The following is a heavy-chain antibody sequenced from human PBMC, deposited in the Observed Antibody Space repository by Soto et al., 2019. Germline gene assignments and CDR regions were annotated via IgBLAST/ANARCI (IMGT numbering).Heavy chain of an antibody. D-gene: IGHD3-22*01. V-gene: IGHV1-69*13. CDR3: ASVVTRTDRNYYYYYGMEV. Sequence: GASGKVSCKASGGTFSSYAISWVRQAPGQGLEWMGGIIPIFGTANYAQKFQGRVTITADESTSTASMELSCLRSQYTVVYYCASVVTRTDRNYYYYYGMEVWGQGATVSVTS. CDR1: GGTFSSYA. J-gene: IGHJ6*02. CDR2: IIPIFGTA.